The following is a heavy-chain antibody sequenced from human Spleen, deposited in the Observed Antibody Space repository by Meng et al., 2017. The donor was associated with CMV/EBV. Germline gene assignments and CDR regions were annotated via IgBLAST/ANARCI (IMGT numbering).Heavy chain of an antibody. CDR2: INANSGNT. Sequence: ASVKVSCKASGYTFTDNFIHWVRQAPGQGLDWMGWINANSGNTYLAQKFQGRVSMTRNTSSSTAYMELRSLTSDDAAVYYCARGGVICNRTTCRGLKYWGQGPLVTVSS. D-gene: IGHD1-1*01. CDR3: ARGGVICNRTTCRGLKY. V-gene: IGHV1-2*02. J-gene: IGHJ4*02. CDR1: GYTFTDNF.